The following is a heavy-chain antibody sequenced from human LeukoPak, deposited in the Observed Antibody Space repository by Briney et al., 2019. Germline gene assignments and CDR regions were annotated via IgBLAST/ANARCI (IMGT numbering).Heavy chain of an antibody. V-gene: IGHV3-23*01. Sequence: TGGSLRLSCAASGFTFSSYGMNWVRQAPGKGLEWVSTISGSAYNTYYADSVKGRFPIPRDNSKNTLYLQMNSLRAEDTAVYYCAKSDDSSGYWGGYFDYWGQGTLVTVSS. CDR2: ISGSAYNT. CDR1: GFTFSSYG. J-gene: IGHJ4*02. CDR3: AKSDDSSGYWGGYFDY. D-gene: IGHD3-22*01.